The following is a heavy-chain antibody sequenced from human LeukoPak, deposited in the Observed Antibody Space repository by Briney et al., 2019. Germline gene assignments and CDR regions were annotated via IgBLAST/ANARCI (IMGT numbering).Heavy chain of an antibody. Sequence: SETLSLTCTVSGGSISGYYCSWIRQPPGRGLEWIGYIYYSGSTNYNPSLKSRLSISVDRSKNQFSLKLKSVTAADTAVYYCARDNSALDYWGQGTLVTVSS. V-gene: IGHV4-59*01. CDR1: GGSISGYY. J-gene: IGHJ4*02. D-gene: IGHD2-21*01. CDR2: IYYSGST. CDR3: ARDNSALDY.